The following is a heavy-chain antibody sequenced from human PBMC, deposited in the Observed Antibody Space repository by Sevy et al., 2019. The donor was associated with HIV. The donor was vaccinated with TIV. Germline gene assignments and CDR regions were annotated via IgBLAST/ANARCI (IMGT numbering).Heavy chain of an antibody. Sequence: SETLSLTWTVSGGSISGGNYFWSWIRQSPGKGLEWIGYIHYSGTTNYNPSLKSRVTISVDTSKNQFSLKLRSVTAADTAVYYCATDSGNYPYYFDYWGQGTLVTVSS. CDR1: GGSISGGNYF. CDR3: ATDSGNYPYYFDY. D-gene: IGHD1-26*01. CDR2: IHYSGTT. V-gene: IGHV4-61*01. J-gene: IGHJ4*01.